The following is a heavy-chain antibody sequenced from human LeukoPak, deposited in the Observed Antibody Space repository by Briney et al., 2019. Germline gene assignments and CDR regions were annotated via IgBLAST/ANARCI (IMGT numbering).Heavy chain of an antibody. D-gene: IGHD2-2*01. CDR2: INPNSGGT. Sequence: ASVKVSCKASGYTFTGYYMHWVRQAPGQGLEWMGWINPNSGGTNYARKFQGRVTMTRDTSIGTAYMELSRLRSDDTAVYYCARGEWRIPAAMLGYWGQGTLVTVSS. V-gene: IGHV1-2*02. CDR1: GYTFTGYY. J-gene: IGHJ4*02. CDR3: ARGEWRIPAAMLGY.